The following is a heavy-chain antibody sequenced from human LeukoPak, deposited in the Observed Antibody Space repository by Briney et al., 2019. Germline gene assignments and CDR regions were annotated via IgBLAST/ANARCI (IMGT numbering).Heavy chain of an antibody. J-gene: IGHJ4*02. CDR3: TTVRSTYYDFWSGPL. CDR1: RYTFSNAW. D-gene: IGHD3-3*01. V-gene: IGHV3-15*01. Sequence: GGSLRLSCAVSRYTFSNAWMSWVSQAPGKGLEWVGRIKSKTDGGTTDYAAPVKGRFTISRDDSKNTLYLQMNSLKIEDTAVYYCTTVRSTYYDFWSGPLWGQGSLVTVSS. CDR2: IKSKTDGGTT.